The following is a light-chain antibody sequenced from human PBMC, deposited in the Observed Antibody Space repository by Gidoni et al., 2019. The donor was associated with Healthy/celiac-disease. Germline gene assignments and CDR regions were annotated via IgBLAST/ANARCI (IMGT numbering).Light chain of an antibody. CDR3: QVWDSSSAHPMV. CDR2: DDS. J-gene: IGLJ2*01. CDR1: NIGSKG. V-gene: IGLV3-21*02. Sequence: SYVLTQPPSVSGAPGQTARITCGGNNIGSKGVHWYQEKPGQAPVLVVYDDSDRPSGIPERFSGSNSGNTATLTISRVEAGDEADYYCQVWDSSSAHPMVFGGGTKLTVL.